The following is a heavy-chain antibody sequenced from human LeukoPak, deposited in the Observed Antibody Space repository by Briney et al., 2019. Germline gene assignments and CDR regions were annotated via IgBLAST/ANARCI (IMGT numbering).Heavy chain of an antibody. CDR1: GFSFSSYG. J-gene: IGHJ5*02. CDR3: AKNLTGSPLNWFGP. CDR2: FSGGSDNT. Sequence: AGGSLRLSCAASGFSFSSYGMTWVRQAPGKGLEWVSGFSGGSDNTYYADSVKGRFIISRDNSKNTLYLQMNSLRAEDTAVYYCAKNLTGSPLNWFGPWGQGTLVTVSS. V-gene: IGHV3-23*01. D-gene: IGHD7-27*01.